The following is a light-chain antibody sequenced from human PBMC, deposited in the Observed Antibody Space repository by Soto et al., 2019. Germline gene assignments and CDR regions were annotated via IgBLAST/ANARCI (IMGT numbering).Light chain of an antibody. Sequence: EIVLTQSPATLSLSPGERATLSCRARQSVSTFLAWYQHKPCQAPRLLIYDASNRATGIPDRFRGSGSGTDFTLPISSLEPDDFALYYCQQGTDWPPGTFGQGTKVEIK. J-gene: IGKJ1*01. CDR1: QSVSTF. V-gene: IGKV3-11*01. CDR2: DAS. CDR3: QQGTDWPPGT.